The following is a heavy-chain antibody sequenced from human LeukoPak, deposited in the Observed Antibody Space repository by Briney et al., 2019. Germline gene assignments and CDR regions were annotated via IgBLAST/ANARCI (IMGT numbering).Heavy chain of an antibody. CDR3: ARHSGYALYNWFDP. CDR1: GGSISSTNYY. Sequence: KPSETLSLTCTVSGGSISSTNYYWAWIRQPPGKGLEWIGSISYSGSTYYNPSLKSRVTISVDTSKNQFSLRLSSVTAADTAVYYCARHSGYALYNWFDPWGQGTLVTVSS. V-gene: IGHV4-39*01. CDR2: ISYSGST. D-gene: IGHD5-12*01. J-gene: IGHJ5*02.